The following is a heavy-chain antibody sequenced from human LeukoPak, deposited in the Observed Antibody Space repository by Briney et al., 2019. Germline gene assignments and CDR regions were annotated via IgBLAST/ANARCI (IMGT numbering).Heavy chain of an antibody. D-gene: IGHD3-3*01. CDR2: INWNGGST. J-gene: IGHJ6*03. Sequence: PGGSLRLSCAASGFTFDDYGMSWVRQAPGKGLEWVSGINWNGGSTGYADSVKGRFTISRDNAKNSLYLQMNSLRAEDTALYYCAREGLRFLEWLLVGCMDVWGKGTTVTVSS. CDR1: GFTFDDYG. V-gene: IGHV3-20*04. CDR3: AREGLRFLEWLLVGCMDV.